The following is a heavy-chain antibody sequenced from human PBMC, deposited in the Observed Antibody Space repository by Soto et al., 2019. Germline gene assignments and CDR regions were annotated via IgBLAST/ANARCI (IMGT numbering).Heavy chain of an antibody. CDR3: ARISGGPIR. Sequence: QVQLQESGPGLVKPSETLSLTCTVSGGSISGFYWNWFRQPAGKGLEWIGRIHTGGTTNYKPSLRSRVTMSVDTSKNQFSLKLTSVTAAHTAVYYCARISGGPIRWGQGTLVTVSS. CDR2: IHTGGTT. V-gene: IGHV4-4*07. J-gene: IGHJ4*02. CDR1: GGSISGFY.